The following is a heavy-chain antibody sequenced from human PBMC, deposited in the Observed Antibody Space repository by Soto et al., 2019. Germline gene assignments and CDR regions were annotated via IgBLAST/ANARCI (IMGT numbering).Heavy chain of an antibody. CDR1: GASMSSYY. CDR3: ARSPNTRLFDY. D-gene: IGHD3-22*01. J-gene: IGHJ4*02. Sequence: XESLSLTCTVSGASMSSYYWSWIRQPPGKGLEWIGYIYYSVSTNYNPSLKSRVTISVDTSKNQFSLKLSSVTAADTAVYYCARSPNTRLFDYWGQGTLVTVSS. CDR2: IYYSVST. V-gene: IGHV4-59*01.